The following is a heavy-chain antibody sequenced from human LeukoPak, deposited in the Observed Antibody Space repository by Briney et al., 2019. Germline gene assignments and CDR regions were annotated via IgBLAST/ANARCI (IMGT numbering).Heavy chain of an antibody. V-gene: IGHV1-24*01. Sequence: ASVKVSCKVSGLTLSESSIYWVRQAPGKGLEWMGGFDPEDGETIYAQKFQGRVTMTEDTSTDTAYMELSSLRSEDTAVYYCATGFGYNSGDRDYWGQGTLVTVSS. CDR2: FDPEDGET. D-gene: IGHD5-18*01. CDR1: GLTLSESS. CDR3: ATGFGYNSGDRDY. J-gene: IGHJ4*02.